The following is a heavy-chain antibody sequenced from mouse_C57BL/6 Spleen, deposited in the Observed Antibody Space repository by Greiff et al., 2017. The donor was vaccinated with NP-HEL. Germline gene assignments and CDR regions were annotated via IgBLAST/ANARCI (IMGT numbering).Heavy chain of an antibody. V-gene: IGHV1-72*01. D-gene: IGHD2-4*01. Sequence: QVQLQQPGAALVKPGASVKLSCKASGYTFTSYWMHWVKQRPGRGLEWIGRIDPNSGGTKYNEKFKSKATLTVDKPSSTAYMQLSSLTSEDSAVYYCAREGYYDYDDYYAMDYWGQGTSVTVSS. CDR1: GYTFTSYW. CDR2: IDPNSGGT. CDR3: AREGYYDYDDYYAMDY. J-gene: IGHJ4*01.